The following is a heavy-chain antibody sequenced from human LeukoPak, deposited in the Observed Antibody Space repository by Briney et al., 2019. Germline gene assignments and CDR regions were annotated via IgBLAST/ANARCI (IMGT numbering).Heavy chain of an antibody. J-gene: IGHJ6*02. V-gene: IGHV4-34*01. D-gene: IGHD4-17*01. CDR2: INHSGST. Sequence: SETLSLTCAVYGVSFSGYYWSWIRQPPGKGLEWIGEINHSGSTNYSPSLKSRVTISVDTSKNQFSLNLNSVTAADTAVYYCARGALNSGDFYYYTMDVWGQGTTVAVSS. CDR1: GVSFSGYY. CDR3: ARGALNSGDFYYYTMDV.